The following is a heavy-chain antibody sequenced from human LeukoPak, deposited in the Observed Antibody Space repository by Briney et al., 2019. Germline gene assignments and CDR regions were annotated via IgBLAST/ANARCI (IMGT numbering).Heavy chain of an antibody. CDR2: IRYDGSNK. CDR1: GFTFSSYA. D-gene: IGHD3-10*01. CDR3: AKDLTYYGSGSYSYFDY. Sequence: PGGSLRLSCAASGFTFSSYAMSWVRQAPGKGLEWVAFIRYDGSNKYYADSVKGRFTISRDNSKNTLYLQMNSLRAEDTAVYYCAKDLTYYGSGSYSYFDYWGQGTLVTVSS. J-gene: IGHJ4*02. V-gene: IGHV3-30*02.